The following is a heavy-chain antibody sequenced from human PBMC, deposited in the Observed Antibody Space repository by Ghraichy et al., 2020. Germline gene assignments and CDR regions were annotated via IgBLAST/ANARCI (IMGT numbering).Heavy chain of an antibody. CDR3: ARDRSAWYSLRPSYFDY. D-gene: IGHD6-19*01. CDR1: GITFSTSA. CDR2: ISFDGSNK. V-gene: IGHV3-30-3*01. J-gene: IGHJ4*02. Sequence: GGSLRLSCAASGITFSTSAMDWVRQAPGKGLEWVAVISFDGSNKYYADSVKGRFTISRDNSKNTLYLQMNSLRAEDTAVYYCARDRSAWYSLRPSYFDYWGQGTLVTVSS.